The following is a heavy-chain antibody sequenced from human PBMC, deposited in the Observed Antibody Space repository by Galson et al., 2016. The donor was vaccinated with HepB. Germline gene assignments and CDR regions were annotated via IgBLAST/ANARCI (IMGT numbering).Heavy chain of an antibody. D-gene: IGHD3-9*01. CDR1: GYTFSTYW. J-gene: IGHJ4*02. Sequence: QSGAEVKKPGESLKISCKASGYTFSTYWIGWVRQMPGKGLEWMGVIYPSDSDTRYSPSFQGQVTISADKSISTAYLQWNSLKASDTAIYYCARDLTPILWGQGTLFTVSS. V-gene: IGHV5-51*01. CDR2: IYPSDSDT. CDR3: ARDLTPIL.